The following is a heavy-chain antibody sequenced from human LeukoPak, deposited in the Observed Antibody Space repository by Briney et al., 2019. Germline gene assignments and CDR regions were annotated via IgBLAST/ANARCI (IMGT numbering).Heavy chain of an antibody. Sequence: SETLSLTCTVSGGXISSSSYYWGWIRQPPGKGLEWIGSIYCSGSTYYNPSLKSRVTISVDMSKNQFSLKLSSVTAADTAVYYCARHPSYCSGGSCYLRWFDPWGQGTLVTVSS. J-gene: IGHJ5*02. D-gene: IGHD2-15*01. CDR1: GGXISSSSYY. V-gene: IGHV4-39*01. CDR3: ARHPSYCSGGSCYLRWFDP. CDR2: IYCSGST.